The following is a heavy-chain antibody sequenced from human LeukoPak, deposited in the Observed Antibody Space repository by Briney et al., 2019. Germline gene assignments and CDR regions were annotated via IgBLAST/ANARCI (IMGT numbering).Heavy chain of an antibody. D-gene: IGHD3-22*01. CDR1: GYSFTSYW. Sequence: GESLQFSCNGSGYSFTSYWIGWTRQMPGKGLGWMGIIYPGDSDTIYSPSFQGQVTISADKSISTAYLQWSSLKASDTGMYYCARHDSSGYIDYWGQGTLVSVSS. CDR2: IYPGDSDT. J-gene: IGHJ4*02. CDR3: ARHDSSGYIDY. V-gene: IGHV5-51*01.